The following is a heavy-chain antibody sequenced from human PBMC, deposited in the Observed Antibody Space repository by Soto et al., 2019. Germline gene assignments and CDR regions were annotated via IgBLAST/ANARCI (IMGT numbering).Heavy chain of an antibody. CDR1: GFTFSGYP. D-gene: IGHD3-16*01. J-gene: IGHJ4*02. Sequence: GGSLRLSCAASGFTFSGYPMHWVRQAPCKGLEWVAVISYDGINKYYADSVKGRFTISRENSKNTLYLQMNSLTAEDTAVYYCAREGATAGEYFDYWAQGTLVTVCS. V-gene: IGHV3-30-3*01. CDR3: AREGATAGEYFDY. CDR2: ISYDGINK.